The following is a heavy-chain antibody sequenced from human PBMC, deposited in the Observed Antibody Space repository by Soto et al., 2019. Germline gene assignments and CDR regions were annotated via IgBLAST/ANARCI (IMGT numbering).Heavy chain of an antibody. Sequence: PGGSLRLSCAASGFTFSSYAMSWVRQAPGKGLEWVPAISGSGGSTYYADSVKGRFTISRDNSKNTQYLQMNSLRAEDTAVYYCAKWGEKNIVVVPANMDVWGKGTTVTVSS. V-gene: IGHV3-23*01. CDR2: ISGSGGST. D-gene: IGHD2-2*01. J-gene: IGHJ6*03. CDR3: AKWGEKNIVVVPANMDV. CDR1: GFTFSSYA.